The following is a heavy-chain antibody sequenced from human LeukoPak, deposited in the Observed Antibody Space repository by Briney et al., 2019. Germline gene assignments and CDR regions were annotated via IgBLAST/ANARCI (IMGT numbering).Heavy chain of an antibody. V-gene: IGHV4-39*07. CDR1: GGSISSSSYY. CDR3: ARVHRAYDILTGYYPGFYMDV. D-gene: IGHD3-9*01. Sequence: SETLSLTCTVSGGSISSSSYYWGWIRQPPGKGLEWIGSIYYSGSTYYNPSLKSRVTISVDTSKNQFSLKLSSVTAADTAVYYCARVHRAYDILTGYYPGFYMDVWGKGTTVTISS. J-gene: IGHJ6*03. CDR2: IYYSGST.